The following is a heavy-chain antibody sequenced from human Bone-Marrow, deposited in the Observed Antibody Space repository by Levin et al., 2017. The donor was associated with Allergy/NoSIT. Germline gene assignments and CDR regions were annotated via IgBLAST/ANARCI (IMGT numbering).Heavy chain of an antibody. Sequence: GESLKISCAASGLTFSSYSMNWVRQAPGKGLEWVSSISSSSSYIYYADSVKGRFTISRDNAKNSLYLQMNSLRAEDTAVYYCARPVYDYVWGSSTLAAFDIWGKGTMVTVS. CDR2: ISSSSSYI. CDR1: GLTFSSYS. CDR3: ARPVYDYVWGSSTLAAFDI. J-gene: IGHJ3*02. D-gene: IGHD3-16*01. V-gene: IGHV3-21*01.